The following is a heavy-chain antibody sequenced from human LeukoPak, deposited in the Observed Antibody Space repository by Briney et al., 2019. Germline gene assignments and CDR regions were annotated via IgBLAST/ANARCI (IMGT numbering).Heavy chain of an antibody. D-gene: IGHD1-26*01. CDR3: ARHGRLGGSYSP. Sequence: SETLSLTCAVYGGSFSGYYWSWIRQPPGKGLEWIGEINHSGSTYYNPSLKSRVTISVDTSKNQFSMKLSSVTAADTAVYYCARHGRLGGSYSPWGQGTLVTVSS. V-gene: IGHV4-34*01. CDR1: GGSFSGYY. J-gene: IGHJ5*02. CDR2: INHSGST.